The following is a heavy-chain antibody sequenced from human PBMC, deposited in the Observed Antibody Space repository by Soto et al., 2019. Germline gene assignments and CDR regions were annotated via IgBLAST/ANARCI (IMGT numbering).Heavy chain of an antibody. D-gene: IGHD1-1*01. Sequence: GGFLRLSCAASGFTFSSYGMHWVRQAPGKGLEWVAVISYDGSNKYYADSVKGRFTISRDNSKNTLYLQMNSLRAEDTAVYYCAKDLYNWNYESAAFDIWGQGTMVTVSS. CDR2: ISYDGSNK. V-gene: IGHV3-30*18. J-gene: IGHJ3*02. CDR3: AKDLYNWNYESAAFDI. CDR1: GFTFSSYG.